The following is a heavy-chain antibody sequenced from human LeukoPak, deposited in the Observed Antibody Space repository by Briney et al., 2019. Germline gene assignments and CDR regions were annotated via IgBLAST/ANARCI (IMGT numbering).Heavy chain of an antibody. CDR2: ISSSSSTI. CDR1: GFTFSSYS. Sequence: PGGSLRLSCAASGFTFSSYSMNWVRQAPGKGLEWVSYISSSSSTIYYADSVKGRFTISRDNSKNTLYLQMNSLRAEDTAVYYCAKDENYGDYVPEKLDYWGQGTLVTVSS. J-gene: IGHJ4*02. D-gene: IGHD4-17*01. CDR3: AKDENYGDYVPEKLDY. V-gene: IGHV3-48*01.